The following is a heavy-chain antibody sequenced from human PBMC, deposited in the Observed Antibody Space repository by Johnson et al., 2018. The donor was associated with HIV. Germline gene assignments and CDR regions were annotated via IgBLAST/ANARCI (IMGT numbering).Heavy chain of an antibody. CDR1: GFTFSDYY. D-gene: IGHD1-1*01. CDR2: ISSSGSTI. Sequence: QVQLVESGGGLVKPGGSLRLSCAASGFTFSDYYMSWIRQAPGTGLEWVSYISSSGSTIYYADSVKGRFTIARDNAENSLYLQMNSLRAEDTAVYYCARGPDGTTGTTYPDAAFDIWGQGTMVTVSS. CDR3: ARGPDGTTGTTYPDAAFDI. J-gene: IGHJ3*02. V-gene: IGHV3-11*04.